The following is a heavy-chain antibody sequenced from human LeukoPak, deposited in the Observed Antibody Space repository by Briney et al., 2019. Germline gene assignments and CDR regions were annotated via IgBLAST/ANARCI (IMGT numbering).Heavy chain of an antibody. D-gene: IGHD3/OR15-3a*01. CDR2: ISGSGGST. V-gene: IGHV3-23*01. CDR1: GFTFSSYA. Sequence: GGSLRLSCAASGFTFSSYAMSWVRQAPGKGLEWVSAISGSGGSTYYADSVKGRFTISRDNSKNTLYLQMNSLRAEDTAVYYCAKGTGPLYYYYYMDVWAKGPRSPSP. CDR3: AKGTGPLYYYYYMDV. J-gene: IGHJ6*03.